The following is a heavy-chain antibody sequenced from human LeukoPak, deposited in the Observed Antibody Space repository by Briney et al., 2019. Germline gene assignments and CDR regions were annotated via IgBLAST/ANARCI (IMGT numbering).Heavy chain of an antibody. J-gene: IGHJ4*02. D-gene: IGHD6-19*01. CDR3: ARSSIAVAGTGGLDY. CDR1: GFSLSTSGVG. Sequence: SGPTLVKPTQTLTLTCTFSGFSLSTSGVGVGWIRQPPGKALERLALIYWNDDKRYSPSLESRLTITKDTSKNQVVLTMTNMDPVDTATYYCARSSIAVAGTGGLDYWGQGTLVTVSS. V-gene: IGHV2-5*01. CDR2: IYWNDDK.